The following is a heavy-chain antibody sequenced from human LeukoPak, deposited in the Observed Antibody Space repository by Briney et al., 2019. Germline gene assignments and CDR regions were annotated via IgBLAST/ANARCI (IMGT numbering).Heavy chain of an antibody. V-gene: IGHV1-69*01. J-gene: IGHJ4*02. D-gene: IGHD3-10*01. CDR3: AGHYYGSGGFDY. CDR1: GGNFSNFA. CDR2: IIPFFGTA. Sequence: SVKVSCKASGGNFSNFAISWVRQAPGQGLEWMGGIIPFFGTATYAQKFQGRVTITADESTSTAYMELSSLRSEDTAVHYCAGHYYGSGGFDYWGQGTLVTVSS.